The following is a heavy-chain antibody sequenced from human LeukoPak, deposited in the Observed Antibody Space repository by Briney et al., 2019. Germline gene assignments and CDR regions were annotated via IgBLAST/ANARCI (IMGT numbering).Heavy chain of an antibody. V-gene: IGHV3-7*01. Sequence: GGSLRLSCAGSGFTFSNYWMSWVRQAPGKGPEWVADIKQDGREIHYLDSVKGRFTISRDNAKSSLYLQMNSLKVEDTAVYYCTRDEAAAANWGQGTLVTVSS. CDR1: GFTFSNYW. CDR3: TRDEAAAAN. CDR2: IKQDGREI. D-gene: IGHD6-13*01. J-gene: IGHJ4*02.